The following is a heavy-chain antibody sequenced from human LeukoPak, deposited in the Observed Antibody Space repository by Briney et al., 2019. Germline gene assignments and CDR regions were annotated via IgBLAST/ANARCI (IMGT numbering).Heavy chain of an antibody. J-gene: IGHJ6*03. V-gene: IGHV3-30*04. CDR2: ISYDGSNK. CDR3: ARGMGSERNYYYYYMDV. D-gene: IGHD2-8*01. CDR1: GFTFSSYA. Sequence: GGSLRLSCAASGFTFSSYAMHWVRQAPSKGLEWVAVISYDGSNKYYADSVKGRFTISRDNSKNTLYLQMNSLRAEDTAVYYCARGMGSERNYYYYYMDVWGKGTTVTVSS.